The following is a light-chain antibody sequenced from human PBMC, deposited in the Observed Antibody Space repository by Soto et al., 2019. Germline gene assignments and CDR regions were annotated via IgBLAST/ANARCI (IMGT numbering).Light chain of an antibody. Sequence: EIVMTQSPATLSVSPGQRVTLSGRASQDIRSSLAWYQQKPGQAPRLLIYGASIRATGVPATFSGSGSGTEFTLSISSLQSEHLGVYYCQQDSSWPLTFGGGTKVEIK. V-gene: IGKV3-15*01. CDR1: QDIRSS. CDR3: QQDSSWPLT. CDR2: GAS. J-gene: IGKJ4*01.